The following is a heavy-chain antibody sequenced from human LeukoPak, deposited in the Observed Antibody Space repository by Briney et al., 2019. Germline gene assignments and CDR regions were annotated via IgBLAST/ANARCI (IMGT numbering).Heavy chain of an antibody. V-gene: IGHV3-23*01. CDR2: ISNSGGST. CDR1: GFTFTTYV. J-gene: IGHJ4*02. CDR3: ARRGYGSGSYYFDY. Sequence: GGSLRLSCAASGFTFTTYVMSWVRQAPGRGLEWVSAISNSGGSTYYADSVKGRFTISRDNSKNTLYLQINSLRAEDTAIYYCARRGYGSGSYYFDYWGQGTLVTVSS. D-gene: IGHD3-10*01.